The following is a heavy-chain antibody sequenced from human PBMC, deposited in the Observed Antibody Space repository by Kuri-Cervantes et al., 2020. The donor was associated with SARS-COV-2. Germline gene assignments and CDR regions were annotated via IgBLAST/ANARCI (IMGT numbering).Heavy chain of an antibody. CDR3: AREWFGENYYYYYGMDV. V-gene: IGHV4-34*01. D-gene: IGHD3-10*01. Sequence: ESLKISCAVYGGSFSDYYWSWVRQPPGKGLEWIGEINHSGSTNYNPSLKSRVTISVDSSKNQFSLKLSSVTAADTAVYYCAREWFGENYYYYYGMDVWGQGTTVTVSS. CDR2: INHSGST. J-gene: IGHJ6*02. CDR1: GGSFSDYY.